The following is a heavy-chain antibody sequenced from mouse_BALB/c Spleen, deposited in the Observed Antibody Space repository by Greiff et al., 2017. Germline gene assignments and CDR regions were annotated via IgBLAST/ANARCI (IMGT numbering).Heavy chain of an antibody. D-gene: IGHD1-1*01. Sequence: EVQLQQSGPGLVKPSQSLSLTCTVTGYSITSDYAWNWIRQFPGNKLEWMGYISYSGSTSYNPSLKSRISITRDTSKNQFFLQLNSVTTEDTATYYCARGLLRYYFDVWGAGTTVTVSS. CDR2: ISYSGST. CDR1: GYSITSDYA. CDR3: ARGLLRYYFDV. J-gene: IGHJ1*01. V-gene: IGHV3-2*02.